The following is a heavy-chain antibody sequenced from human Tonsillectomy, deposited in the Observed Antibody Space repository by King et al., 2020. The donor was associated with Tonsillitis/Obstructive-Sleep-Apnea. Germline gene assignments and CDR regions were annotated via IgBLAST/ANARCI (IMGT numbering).Heavy chain of an antibody. CDR3: ARGRDILTGYYPYYYYYMDV. Sequence: VQLVESGGGLVQPGGSLRLSCAASGFTFSSYWMSWVRQAPGKGLEWVANIKQDGSEKYYVDSVKGRFTISRDNAKNSLYLQMNSLRAEDTAVYYCARGRDILTGYYPYYYYYMDVWGKGTMVTISS. CDR2: IKQDGSEK. V-gene: IGHV3-7*01. J-gene: IGHJ6*03. CDR1: GFTFSSYW. D-gene: IGHD3-9*01.